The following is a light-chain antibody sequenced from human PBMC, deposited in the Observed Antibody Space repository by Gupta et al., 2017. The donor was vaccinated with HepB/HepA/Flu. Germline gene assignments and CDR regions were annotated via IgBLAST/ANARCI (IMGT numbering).Light chain of an antibody. V-gene: IGLV2-23*02. CDR1: SSDVGNYNL. CDR2: EVT. CDR3: CSDAGSTMHVV. Sequence: QSPLTQPALVSGPPGPSITISCTGTSSDVGNYNLVSWYQPHPGKVPKVIIYEVTKRPSGVSIRFPGSESGHAASLTISGLQAEEEATYYCCSDAGSTMHVVFGGGTKLTVL. J-gene: IGLJ2*01.